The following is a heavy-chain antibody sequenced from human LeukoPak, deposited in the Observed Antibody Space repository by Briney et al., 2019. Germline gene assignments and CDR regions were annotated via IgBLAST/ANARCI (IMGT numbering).Heavy chain of an antibody. V-gene: IGHV1-2*02. CDR1: GYTLTGYY. D-gene: IGHD3-10*01. J-gene: IGHJ4*02. CDR2: INPNSGGT. Sequence: GASVKVSCKAPGYTLTGYYMHWVRQAPGQGLEWMGWINPNSGGTNSAQKLQGRVTMTRDTSISTAYMDLSRLRSDDTAVYYCARDRITMVRGVIITSPQGYWGQGTLVTVSS. CDR3: ARDRITMVRGVIITSPQGY.